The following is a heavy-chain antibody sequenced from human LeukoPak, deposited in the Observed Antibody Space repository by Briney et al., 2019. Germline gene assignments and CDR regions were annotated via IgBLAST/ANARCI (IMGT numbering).Heavy chain of an antibody. CDR2: IYTSGST. V-gene: IGHV4-61*02. D-gene: IGHD3-3*01. J-gene: IGHJ6*03. CDR3: ARDRYDFWSGYYYYYMDV. CDR1: GGSISSGSYY. Sequence: PSETLSLTCTVSGGSISSGSYYWSWIRQPAGKGLEWIGRIYTSGSTNYNPSLKSRATISVDTSKNQFSLKLSSVTAADTAVYYCARDRYDFWSGYYYYYMDVWGKGTTVTVSS.